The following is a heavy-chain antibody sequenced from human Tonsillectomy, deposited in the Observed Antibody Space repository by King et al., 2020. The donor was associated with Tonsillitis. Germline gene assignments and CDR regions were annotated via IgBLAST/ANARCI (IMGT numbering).Heavy chain of an antibody. J-gene: IGHJ4*02. CDR2: INSDGSST. D-gene: IGHD4-17*01. Sequence: VQLVESGGGLVQPGGSLRLSCAASGFTFSSYWMHWVRQAPGKGLVWVSRINSDGSSTNYADSVKGRFTISRDNTKNTLYLQMNSLRAEDTAVDFCARDPGGDYFDYWGQGTLVTVSS. V-gene: IGHV3-74*01. CDR3: ARDPGGDYFDY. CDR1: GFTFSSYW.